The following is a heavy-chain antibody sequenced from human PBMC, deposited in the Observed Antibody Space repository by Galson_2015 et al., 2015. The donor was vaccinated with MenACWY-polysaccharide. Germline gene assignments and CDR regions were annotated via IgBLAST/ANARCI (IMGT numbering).Heavy chain of an antibody. Sequence: SLRLSCAAAGFTFSSYSMNWVRQAPGRGLEWVSYISSSSSTIYYADSVKGRFTISRDNVKSSLYLQMNSLRAEDTAVYYCARDTGDFDYWGQGTLVTVSS. CDR1: GFTFSSYS. V-gene: IGHV3-48*01. CDR3: ARDTGDFDY. J-gene: IGHJ4*02. D-gene: IGHD1-14*01. CDR2: ISSSSSTI.